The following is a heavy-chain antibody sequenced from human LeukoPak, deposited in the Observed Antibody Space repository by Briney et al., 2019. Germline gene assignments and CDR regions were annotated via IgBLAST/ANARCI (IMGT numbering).Heavy chain of an antibody. Sequence: SATLSLTCAVYGGSFSGYYWSWIRQPPGKGLEWIGEINHSGSTNYNPSLKSRVIISVDTSKSQFSLELSSVTAADTAVYYCARGLVTIFRVVRYLRGMDVWGKGTTVTVSS. CDR2: INHSGST. CDR3: ARGLVTIFRVVRYLRGMDV. V-gene: IGHV4-34*01. CDR1: GGSFSGYY. J-gene: IGHJ6*04. D-gene: IGHD3-3*01.